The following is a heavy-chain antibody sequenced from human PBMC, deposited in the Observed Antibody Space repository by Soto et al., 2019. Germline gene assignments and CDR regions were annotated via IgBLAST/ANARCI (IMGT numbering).Heavy chain of an antibody. CDR1: GGTLSNYA. CDR2: FDPEDAEI. CDR3: AGITMIVVGAYGMDV. D-gene: IGHD3-22*01. V-gene: IGHV1-24*01. Sequence: GASVKVSCKASGGTLSNYAISWVRQAPGKGLEWMGGFDPEDAEIIYAQKFQGRVTMTEDTSTDTAYMELSSLRSEDTAVYYCAGITMIVVGAYGMDVWGQGTTVTVSS. J-gene: IGHJ6*02.